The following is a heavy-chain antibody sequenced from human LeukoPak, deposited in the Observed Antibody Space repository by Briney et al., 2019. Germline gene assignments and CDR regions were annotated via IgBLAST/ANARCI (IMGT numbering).Heavy chain of an antibody. J-gene: IGHJ4*02. CDR3: AKDTPTTGTTGGLDY. D-gene: IGHD1-1*01. V-gene: IGHV3-9*01. CDR2: ISWNSGSI. Sequence: GGSLRLSCAASGFTFDDYAMHWVRQAPGKGLEWVSGISWNSGSIGYADSVKGRFTIPRDNAKNSLYLQMNSLRAEDTALYYCAKDTPTTGTTGGLDYWGQGTLVTVSS. CDR1: GFTFDDYA.